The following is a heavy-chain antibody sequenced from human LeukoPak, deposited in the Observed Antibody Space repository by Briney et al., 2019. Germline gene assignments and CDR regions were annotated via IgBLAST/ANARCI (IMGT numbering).Heavy chain of an antibody. CDR2: ISSSGSTI. V-gene: IGHV3-11*01. J-gene: IGHJ4*02. CDR3: ASDSNYGFFGY. Sequence: GGSLRHSCAASGFTFSDYYMSWIRQAPGKGLEWVSYISSSGSTIYYADSVKGRFTISRDNAKNSLYLQMNSLRAEDTAVYYCASDSNYGFFGYWGQGTLVTVSS. CDR1: GFTFSDYY. D-gene: IGHD4-11*01.